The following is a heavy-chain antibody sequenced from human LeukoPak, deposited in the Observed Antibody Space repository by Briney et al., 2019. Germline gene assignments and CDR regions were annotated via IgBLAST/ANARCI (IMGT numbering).Heavy chain of an antibody. CDR3: AKDPEVTTGGGYDY. CDR1: VFTFDDYS. J-gene: IGHJ4*02. Sequence: GGSVRLSCAASVFTFDDYSIDWVRHAPWKGREWVSGISWNSGSIGYADSVKGRFTISRDNAKNSLYLQMNSLRAEDTALYYCAKDPEVTTGGGYDYWGQGTLVTVSS. CDR2: ISWNSGSI. D-gene: IGHD4-17*01. V-gene: IGHV3-9*01.